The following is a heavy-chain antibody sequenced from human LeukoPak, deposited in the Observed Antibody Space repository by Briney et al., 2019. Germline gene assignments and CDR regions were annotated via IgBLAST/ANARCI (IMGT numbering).Heavy chain of an antibody. J-gene: IGHJ4*02. CDR3: AKDPHSSSLYYFDY. CDR2: ISSSSSYI. Sequence: GGSLRLSCAASGFTFSSYSMNWVRQAPGKGLEWVSSISSSSSYIYYADSVKGRFTISRDNAKNSLYLQMNSLRAEDTAVYYCAKDPHSSSLYYFDYWGQGTLVTVSS. D-gene: IGHD6-6*01. CDR1: GFTFSSYS. V-gene: IGHV3-21*01.